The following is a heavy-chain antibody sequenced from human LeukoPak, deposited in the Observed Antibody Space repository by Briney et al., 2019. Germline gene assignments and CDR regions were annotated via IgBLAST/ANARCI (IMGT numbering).Heavy chain of an antibody. CDR3: AKDFIGAFDY. V-gene: IGHV3-30*18. J-gene: IGHJ4*02. CDR2: ISYDGSNK. D-gene: IGHD6-13*01. CDR1: GFTFSSYG. Sequence: GGSLRLSCAASGFTFSSYGMHWVRQAPGKGLEWVAVISYDGSNKYYADSVKGRFTISRDNSKNTLYLQMNSLRAEDTAVYYCAKDFIGAFDYWGQGTLVTVSS.